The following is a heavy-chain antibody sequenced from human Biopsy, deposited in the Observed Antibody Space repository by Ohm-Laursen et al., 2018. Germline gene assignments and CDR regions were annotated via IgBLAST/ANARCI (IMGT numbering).Heavy chain of an antibody. Sequence: SETLSLTCAVSGDSMGTYYWSWIRQPPGKVMEWIASIYYSGTTQKNPSLKSRVTISVDTSQGLLSLDLSSVTAADTAVYYCARVRGGFLEWFDYWGQGTLVTVSS. J-gene: IGHJ5*01. V-gene: IGHV4-59*01. CDR1: GDSMGTYY. CDR2: IYYSGTT. CDR3: ARVRGGFLEWFDY. D-gene: IGHD3-3*01.